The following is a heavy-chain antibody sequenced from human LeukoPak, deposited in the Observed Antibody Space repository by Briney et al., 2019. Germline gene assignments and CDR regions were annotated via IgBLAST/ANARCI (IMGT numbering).Heavy chain of an antibody. V-gene: IGHV4-59*01. J-gene: IGHJ4*02. CDR1: GGSISSYY. D-gene: IGHD6-13*01. CDR2: IYYSGST. CDR3: ARSPTSSWYGVDYFDY. Sequence: SETLSLTCTVSGGSISSYYWSWIRQPTGKGLAWIGYIYYSGSTNYNPSLKSRVTISVDTSKNQFSLKLSSVTAADTAVYYCARSPTSSWYGVDYFDYWGQGTLVTVSS.